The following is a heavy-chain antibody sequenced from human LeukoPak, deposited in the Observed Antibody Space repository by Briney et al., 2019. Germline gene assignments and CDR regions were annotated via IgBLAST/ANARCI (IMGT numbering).Heavy chain of an antibody. CDR1: GFTFTDYL. CDR2: IKADGSEK. J-gene: IGHJ4*02. V-gene: IGHV3-7*01. Sequence: PGGSLRLSCAASGFTFTDYLMTWVRQAPGKGLEWVADIKADGSEKYYVDSVKGRFTILRDNAKNSLYLQMNSLRVEDTALYYCARRAPSHDFDDWGQGTLVTVSS. CDR3: ARRAPSHDFDD.